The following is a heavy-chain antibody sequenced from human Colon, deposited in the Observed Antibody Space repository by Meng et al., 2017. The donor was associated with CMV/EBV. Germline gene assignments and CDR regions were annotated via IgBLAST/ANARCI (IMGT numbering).Heavy chain of an antibody. Sequence: GESLKISCAASGFTFSSYAMSWVRQAPGEGLEWVSVIYSGGSSTYYADSVKGRFTISRDNSKNTLFLQMNSLRAEDTAVYYCARVGYFDRYYFDYWGQGTLVTVSS. D-gene: IGHD3-9*01. CDR1: GFTFSSYA. J-gene: IGHJ4*02. CDR3: ARVGYFDRYYFDY. V-gene: IGHV3-23*03. CDR2: IYSGGSST.